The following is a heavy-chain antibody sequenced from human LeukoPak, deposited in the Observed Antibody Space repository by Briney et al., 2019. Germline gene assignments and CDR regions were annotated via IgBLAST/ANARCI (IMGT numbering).Heavy chain of an antibody. CDR2: IIPIFGTA. CDR1: GGTFSSYA. CDR3: TIFGVVEQTAYYYYYGMDV. V-gene: IGHV1-69*13. D-gene: IGHD3-3*01. J-gene: IGHJ6*02. Sequence: SVKVSCKASGGTFSSYAISWVRQAPGQGLEWMGGIIPIFGTANYAQKFQGRVTITADESTSTAYMELSSLRSEDTAVYYCTIFGVVEQTAYYYYYGMDVWGQGTTVTVSS.